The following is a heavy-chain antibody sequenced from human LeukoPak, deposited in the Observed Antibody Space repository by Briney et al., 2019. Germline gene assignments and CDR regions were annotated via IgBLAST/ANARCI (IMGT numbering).Heavy chain of an antibody. CDR1: GFTFSSYG. J-gene: IGHJ4*02. V-gene: IGHV3-30*02. D-gene: IGHD3-10*01. Sequence: GGSLRLSCAASGFTFSSYGMHWVRQAPGKGLEWVAFIRYDGSNKYYADSVKGRFTISRDNSKNTLYLQMNSLRAEDTAVYYCAKKKHPGEPTFPFDYWGQGTLVTVSS. CDR3: AKKKHPGEPTFPFDY. CDR2: IRYDGSNK.